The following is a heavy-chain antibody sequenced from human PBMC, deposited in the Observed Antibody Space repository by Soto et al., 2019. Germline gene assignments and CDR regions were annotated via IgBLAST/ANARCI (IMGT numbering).Heavy chain of an antibody. D-gene: IGHD2-8*01. Sequence: PSETLSLTCAVSGDSINSSHWWNWVRQPPGKGLEWIGQISHSGSTNYNPSLTSRVTISVDKSKNHFSLKLTSVTAEDTAVYYCVKDGLVYAIPADFDYWGQGTLVTVSS. CDR1: GDSINSSHW. V-gene: IGHV4-4*02. CDR2: ISHSGST. CDR3: VKDGLVYAIPADFDY. J-gene: IGHJ4*02.